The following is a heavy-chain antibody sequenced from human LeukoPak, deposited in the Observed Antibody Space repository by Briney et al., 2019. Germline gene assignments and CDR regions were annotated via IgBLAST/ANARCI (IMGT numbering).Heavy chain of an antibody. CDR2: ISWNSGSI. CDR3: AKDYGAGILRAFDI. J-gene: IGHJ4*02. CDR1: GFTFDDYA. Sequence: GGSLRLSCAASGFTFDDYAMHWVRQAPGKGLEWASGISWNSGSIGYADSVKGRFTISRDNAKNSLYLQMNSLRAEDMALYYCAKDYGAGILRAFDIWGQGTLVTVSS. D-gene: IGHD3-10*01. V-gene: IGHV3-9*03.